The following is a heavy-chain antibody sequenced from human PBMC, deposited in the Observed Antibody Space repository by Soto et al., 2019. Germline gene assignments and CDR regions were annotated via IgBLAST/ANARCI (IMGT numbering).Heavy chain of an antibody. D-gene: IGHD6-19*01. CDR1: GYTFTSYG. J-gene: IGHJ4*02. Sequence: GASVKVSCKASGYTFTSYGISWVRQAPGQGLEWMGWISAYNGNTNYAQKLQGRVTMTTDTSTSTAYMGLRSLRSDDTAVYYCARALYIAVAGTGQFDYWGQGTLVTVSS. V-gene: IGHV1-18*01. CDR2: ISAYNGNT. CDR3: ARALYIAVAGTGQFDY.